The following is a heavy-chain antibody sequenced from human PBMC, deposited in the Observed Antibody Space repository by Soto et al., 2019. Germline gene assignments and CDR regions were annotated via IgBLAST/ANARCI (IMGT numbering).Heavy chain of an antibody. Sequence: EVQLVESGGGLIQPGGSLRLSCAASGFTVSSNYMSWVRQAPGKGLEWVSVIYSGGSTYYGDSVKGRFTISRDTSKKTLFLQMDSMRAEDTAVYYCAKGDGWFDPWGQGTLVTVSS. CDR1: GFTVSSNY. CDR3: AKGDGWFDP. CDR2: IYSGGST. V-gene: IGHV3-53*01. J-gene: IGHJ5*02.